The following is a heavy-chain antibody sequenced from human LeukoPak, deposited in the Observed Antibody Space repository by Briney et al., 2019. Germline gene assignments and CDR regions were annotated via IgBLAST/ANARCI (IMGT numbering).Heavy chain of an antibody. CDR2: IYTSGST. J-gene: IGHJ4*02. D-gene: IGHD3-22*01. CDR3: ARAGRITMIVGISYYFDY. Sequence: SETLSLTSPVAGGSISSYYWSWIRQPAGKGLEWIGRIYTSGSTNYNPSLKSRVTISVDTSKNQFSLRLSSVTAADTAVYYCARAGRITMIVGISYYFDYWGQGTLATVSS. CDR1: GGSISSYY. V-gene: IGHV4-4*07.